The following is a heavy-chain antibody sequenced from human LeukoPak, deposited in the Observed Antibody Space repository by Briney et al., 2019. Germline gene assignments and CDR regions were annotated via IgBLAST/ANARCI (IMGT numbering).Heavy chain of an antibody. Sequence: GGSLRLSCAASGFTFSSYSMNWVRQAPGKGLEWVSSISSSSSSYIYYADSVKGRFTISRDNAKNSLYLQMNSLRAEDTAVYYCARDMSSSIHSAYFDYWGQGTLVTVSS. V-gene: IGHV3-21*01. J-gene: IGHJ4*02. CDR3: ARDMSSSIHSAYFDY. CDR1: GFTFSSYS. D-gene: IGHD6-6*01. CDR2: ISSSSSSYI.